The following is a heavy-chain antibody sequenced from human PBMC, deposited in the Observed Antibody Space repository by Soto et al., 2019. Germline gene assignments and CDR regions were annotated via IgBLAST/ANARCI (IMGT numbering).Heavy chain of an antibody. D-gene: IGHD2-8*01. J-gene: IGHJ6*02. CDR2: INPKSGGT. CDR1: GYSFTDYH. Sequence: ASVKVSCKASGYSFTDYHIHWVRQAPGQGLEWLRRINPKSGGTSTAQKFQGWVTMTTDTSISTASMELTRLTSDDTAIYYCARGDSTDCSSGVCSFFYNHDMDVWGQGTTVTVSS. V-gene: IGHV1-2*04. CDR3: ARGDSTDCSSGVCSFFYNHDMDV.